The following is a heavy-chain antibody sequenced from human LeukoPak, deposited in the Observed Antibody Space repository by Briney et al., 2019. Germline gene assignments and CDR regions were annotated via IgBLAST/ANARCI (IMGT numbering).Heavy chain of an antibody. J-gene: IGHJ4*02. D-gene: IGHD3-3*01. V-gene: IGHV1-18*01. CDR1: GYTFTSYG. CDR2: ISAYNGNT. CDR3: ARVSEGITIFGVVITGNDY. Sequence: ASVKVSCKASGYTFTSYGISWVRRAPGQGLEWMGWISAYNGNTNYAQKLQGRVTMTTDTSTSTAYMELRSLRSDDTAVYYCARVSEGITIFGVVITGNDYWGQGTLVTVSS.